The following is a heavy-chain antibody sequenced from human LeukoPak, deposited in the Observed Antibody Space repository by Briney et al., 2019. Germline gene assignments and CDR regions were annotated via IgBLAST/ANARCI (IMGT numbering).Heavy chain of an antibody. Sequence: SETLSLTCTVSGGSFSNYFRGWIRQPPGRGLEWIGYVHNSGSTTYNPSLKSRGTIVLDTSRNQFSLRLSSVTAADTAVYYCAKNAPEITMIVVYYYYMDVWGKGTTVTVSS. CDR2: VHNSGST. V-gene: IGHV4-59*03. J-gene: IGHJ6*03. CDR1: GGSFSNYF. D-gene: IGHD3-22*01. CDR3: AKNAPEITMIVVYYYYMDV.